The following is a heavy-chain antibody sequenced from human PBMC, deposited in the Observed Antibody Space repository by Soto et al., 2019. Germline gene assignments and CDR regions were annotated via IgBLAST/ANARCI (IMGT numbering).Heavy chain of an antibody. CDR3: ATIAAAGTPYYYYGMDV. Sequence: QVQLVESGGXVVQPGRSLRLSCAASGFTFSSYGMHWVRQAPGKGLEWVAVIWYDGSNKYYADSVKGRFTISRDNSKNTLYLQMNSLRAEDTAVYYCATIAAAGTPYYYYGMDVWGQGTTVTVSS. J-gene: IGHJ6*02. D-gene: IGHD6-13*01. CDR1: GFTFSSYG. CDR2: IWYDGSNK. V-gene: IGHV3-33*01.